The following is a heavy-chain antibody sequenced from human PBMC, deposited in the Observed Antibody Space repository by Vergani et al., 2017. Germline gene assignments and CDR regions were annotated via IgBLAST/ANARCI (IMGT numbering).Heavy chain of an antibody. D-gene: IGHD4-23*01. Sequence: QVQLQESGPGLVKPSETLSLTCAVSGYSISSGYYWGWIRQPPGKGLEWIGSIYHSGRTYYNPSLKSRVTISVDTSKNQFSLKLCSLTAADTAVYYCARVGDYGGNFIDYWGQGTLVTVSS. CDR2: IYHSGRT. CDR1: GYSISSGYY. J-gene: IGHJ4*02. CDR3: ARVGDYGGNFIDY. V-gene: IGHV4-38-2*01.